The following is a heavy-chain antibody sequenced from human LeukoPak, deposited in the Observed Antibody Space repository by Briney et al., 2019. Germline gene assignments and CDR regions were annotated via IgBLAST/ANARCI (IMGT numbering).Heavy chain of an antibody. Sequence: GGSLRLSCAASGFSFSDYYMSWIRQAPGKGLEWVSSISSSGSSIYYADSVKGRFTISRDNAKNSLYLQMNSLRAEDTAVYYCARARPYCSGGNCYSLDYWGQGTLVTVSS. V-gene: IGHV3-11*04. CDR1: GFSFSDYY. CDR3: ARARPYCSGGNCYSLDY. CDR2: ISSSGSSI. J-gene: IGHJ4*02. D-gene: IGHD2-15*01.